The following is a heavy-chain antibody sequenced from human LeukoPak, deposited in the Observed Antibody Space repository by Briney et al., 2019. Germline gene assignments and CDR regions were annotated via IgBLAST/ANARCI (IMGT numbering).Heavy chain of an antibody. D-gene: IGHD3-10*01. CDR3: ARGGSTVVRGQVQPFDY. CDR1: GYTFTNYY. V-gene: IGHV1-46*01. CDR2: INPSGGST. Sequence: ASVKVSCKASGYTFTNYYIHWVRQAPGQGLEWMGIINPSGGSTSYAQKFQGRVTMTRDTSTSTVYMELSSLRSEDTAVYYCARGGSTVVRGQVQPFDYWGQGPLVPVSS. J-gene: IGHJ4*02.